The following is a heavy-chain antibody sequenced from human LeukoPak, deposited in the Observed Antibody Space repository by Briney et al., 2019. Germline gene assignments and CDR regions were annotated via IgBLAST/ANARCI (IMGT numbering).Heavy chain of an antibody. CDR2: IYSDRGST. CDR3: ARDGIEAAGSFRGNWFDP. Sequence: GGSLRLSCSPSGSTFSSYWMHCVREPPGKGLVWVSRIYSDRGSTSYADSVKGRFTISRDNAKNTLYLQLNSLRAEDTAVYYCARDGIEAAGSFRGNWFDPWGQGTLVTVSS. D-gene: IGHD6-13*01. J-gene: IGHJ5*02. CDR1: GSTFSSYW. V-gene: IGHV3-74*01.